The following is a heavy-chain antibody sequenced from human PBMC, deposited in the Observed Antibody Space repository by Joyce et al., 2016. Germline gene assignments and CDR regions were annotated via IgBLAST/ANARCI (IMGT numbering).Heavy chain of an antibody. Sequence: QVQLRESGPGLVKPSETLSLTCSVSGASIRSTSDYWGWIRQPPGKGLEWIASMSLSGDSFYNPSLKSRVTLPADSSENHFSLKLASLTAADTAVYYCAKRSGWHNYFDFWGQGILVTVSS. D-gene: IGHD6-19*01. CDR3: AKRSGWHNYFDF. J-gene: IGHJ4*02. V-gene: IGHV4-39*07. CDR2: MSLSGDS. CDR1: GASIRSTSDY.